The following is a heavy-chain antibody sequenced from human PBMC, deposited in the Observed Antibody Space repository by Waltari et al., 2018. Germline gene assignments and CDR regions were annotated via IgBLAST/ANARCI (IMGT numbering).Heavy chain of an antibody. CDR1: GVTFSSYS. V-gene: IGHV3-21*01. CDR2: ISSSSSYI. CDR3: AGSSSSDY. D-gene: IGHD6-6*01. J-gene: IGHJ4*02. Sequence: EVQLVESGGGLVKPGGSLRLSCAASGVTFSSYSMHWLRQAPGKGMEWVSSISSSSSYIYYADSVKGRFTISRDNAKNSLYLQMNSLGAEDTAVYYCAGSSSSDYWGQGTLVTVSS.